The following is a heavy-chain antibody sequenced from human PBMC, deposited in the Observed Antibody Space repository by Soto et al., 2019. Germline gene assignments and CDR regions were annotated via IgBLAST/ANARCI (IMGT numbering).Heavy chain of an antibody. CDR1: GGTFSSYA. V-gene: IGHV1-69*13. CDR2: IIPIFGTA. D-gene: IGHD2-21*02. CDR3: ARVKVVVTAIPQYNWFDP. Sequence: AVKVSCKASGGTFSSYAISWVRQAPGQGLEWMGGIIPIFGTANYAQKFQGRVTITADESTSTAYMELSSLRSEDTAVYYCARVKVVVTAIPQYNWFDPWGQGTLVTVSS. J-gene: IGHJ5*02.